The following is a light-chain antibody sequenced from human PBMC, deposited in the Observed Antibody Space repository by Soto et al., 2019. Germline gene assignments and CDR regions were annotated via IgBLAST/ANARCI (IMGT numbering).Light chain of an antibody. CDR2: GAS. CDR1: QSVSGSF. V-gene: IGKV3-20*01. Sequence: EIVLTQSPGTLSLSPGERATLSCWASQSVSGSFLAWYQQKPGQAPRLLIYGASSRATGIPDRFGGSGSGTDFTLTISRLEPEDFAVYYCQQYGSSPWTFGQGTKVEI. CDR3: QQYGSSPWT. J-gene: IGKJ1*01.